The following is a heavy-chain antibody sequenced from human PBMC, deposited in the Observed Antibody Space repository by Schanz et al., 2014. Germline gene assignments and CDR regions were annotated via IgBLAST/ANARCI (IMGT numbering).Heavy chain of an antibody. CDR3: VRQLLWFGESGVDT. V-gene: IGHV4-39*01. D-gene: IGHD3-10*01. CDR2: IYNSGSA. CDR1: GGSIRRSTYY. Sequence: QLQLQESGPGLVKPSETLSLTCTVSGGSIRRSTYYWGWIRQPPGKGLEWVASIYNSGSAYYGPPLKSRGPLSVDPSKTQSSLRLNSVTASDTAVYYCVRQLLWFGESGVDTWGQGTLVVVSS. J-gene: IGHJ5*02.